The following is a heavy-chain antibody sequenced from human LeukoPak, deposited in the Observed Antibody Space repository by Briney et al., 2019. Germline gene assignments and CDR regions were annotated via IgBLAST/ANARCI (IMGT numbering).Heavy chain of an antibody. D-gene: IGHD2-21*02. CDR1: GGSISSCH. J-gene: IGHJ3*02. Sequence: SENLSLTCFGTGGSISSCHWSWLRQPAGKGLEWIGRIYTSGSTNYNPSLKSRVTMSVDTSKNQFSLKLSSVTAADTAVYYCASIVVVTAADPSDAFDIWGQGTMVTVSS. CDR3: ASIVVVTAADPSDAFDI. V-gene: IGHV4-4*07. CDR2: IYTSGST.